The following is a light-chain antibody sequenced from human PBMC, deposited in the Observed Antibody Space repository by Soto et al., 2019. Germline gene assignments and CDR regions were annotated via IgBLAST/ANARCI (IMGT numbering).Light chain of an antibody. CDR1: RGVSRN. J-gene: IGKJ3*01. CDR3: QQYNNWPPFT. CDR2: GAS. Sequence: EIVMTQSQAPLSCSQGEGPPSSGRPGRGVSRNLAWYQQKPGQAPRLLIYGASTRATGIPARFSGSGSGTEFTLTISSLQSEDFAIYYCQQYNNWPPFTFGPGTKVDIK. V-gene: IGKV3-15*01.